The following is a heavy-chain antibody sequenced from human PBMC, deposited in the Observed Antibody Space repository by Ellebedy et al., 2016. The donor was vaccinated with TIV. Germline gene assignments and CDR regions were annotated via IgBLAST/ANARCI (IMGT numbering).Heavy chain of an antibody. CDR1: GGSISSGGYY. CDR2: IYYSGST. D-gene: IGHD3-16*01. V-gene: IGHV4-31*03. CDR3: ARAQTPQFMISAFDI. J-gene: IGHJ3*02. Sequence: SETLSLTXTVSGGSISSGGYYWSWIRQHPGKGLEWIGYIYYSGSTYYNPSLKSRVTISVDTSKNQFSLKLSSVTAADTAVYYCARAQTPQFMISAFDIWGQGTMVTVSS.